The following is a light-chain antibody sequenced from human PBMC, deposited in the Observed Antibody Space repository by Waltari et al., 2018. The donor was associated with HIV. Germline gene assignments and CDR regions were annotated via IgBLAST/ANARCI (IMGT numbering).Light chain of an antibody. CDR2: SNI. CDR1: RSNIGAGYD. V-gene: IGLV1-40*01. CDR3: QSYDSTLSGSV. J-gene: IGLJ2*01. Sequence: HSVLTQTPSVSGAPGQRVTISCTGSRSNIGAGYDVHWYQQLPGTAPKLLIHSNIDRPSGVPDRFSGSQSGTSASLVITGLQADDEGDYYCQSYDSTLSGSVFGGGTKLTVL.